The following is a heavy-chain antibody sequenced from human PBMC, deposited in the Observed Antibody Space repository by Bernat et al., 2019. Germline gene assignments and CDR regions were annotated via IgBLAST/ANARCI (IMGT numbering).Heavy chain of an antibody. CDR1: GFTFSNAW. Sequence: EVQLVESGGGLVKPGGSLRLSSAASGFTFSNAWMSWVRQAPGNGLEWVGRIKSNTDGGTTDYGAPVKGRFTISRDDSKNKLYLQMNSLKTEDTAVYYCTTDGRYYGSGVCYYMDVWGEGTTVTVSS. D-gene: IGHD3-10*01. J-gene: IGHJ6*03. CDR3: TTDGRYYGSGVCYYMDV. CDR2: IKSNTDGGTT. V-gene: IGHV3-15*01.